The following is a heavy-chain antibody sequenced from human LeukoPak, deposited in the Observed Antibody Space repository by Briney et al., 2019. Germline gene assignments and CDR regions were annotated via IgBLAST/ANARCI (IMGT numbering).Heavy chain of an antibody. CDR1: GYIFTSYV. D-gene: IGHD3-10*01. Sequence: APVKVSCKASGYIFTSYVISWVRQAPGQGLEWMGWINSYNGNKNYAQKVQGRVTMTTDTYTSTAYMELRSLRSDDTAVYYCARDLDREGAMVRGVLNYNWFDPWGQGTLVTVSS. V-gene: IGHV1-18*01. CDR3: ARDLDREGAMVRGVLNYNWFDP. CDR2: INSYNGNK. J-gene: IGHJ5*02.